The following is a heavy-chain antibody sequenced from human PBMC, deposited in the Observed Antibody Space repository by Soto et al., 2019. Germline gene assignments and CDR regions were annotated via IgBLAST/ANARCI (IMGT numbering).Heavy chain of an antibody. CDR1: GLTFSIHG. D-gene: IGHD1-1*01. J-gene: IGHJ4*02. CDR3: ARGYNWNDGGPAAPGYFDD. Sequence: RESLSFSGATRGLTFSIHGMGWVGQAPGKGMEWGAVIWYDGSNKYYADYVKGRFTISRDDSKNTLYLQMNSLRAEDTAVYYCARGYNWNDGGPAAPGYFDDWGQGTLVTVSS. V-gene: IGHV3-33*01. CDR2: IWYDGSNK.